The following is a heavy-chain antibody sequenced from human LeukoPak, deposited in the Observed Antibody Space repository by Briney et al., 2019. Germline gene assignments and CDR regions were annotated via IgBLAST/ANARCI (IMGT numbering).Heavy chain of an antibody. CDR2: ISSSSSYT. CDR3: AARRGLVHFDY. J-gene: IGHJ4*02. D-gene: IGHD3-10*01. CDR1: GFTFSDYY. Sequence: GGSLRLSCAASGFTFSDYYMSWIRQAPGEGLEWVSYISSSSSYTNYADSVKGRFTISRDNAKNSLYLQMNSLRAEDTAVYYCAARRGLVHFDYWGQGTLVTVSS. V-gene: IGHV3-11*06.